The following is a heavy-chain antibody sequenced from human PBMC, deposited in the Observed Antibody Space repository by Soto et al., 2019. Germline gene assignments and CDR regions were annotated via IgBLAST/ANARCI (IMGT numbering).Heavy chain of an antibody. J-gene: IGHJ4*02. Sequence: EVQLLESGGGLVQPGGSLRLSCAPSGFTFSSYAMSWVRQAPGKGLEWVSALSASGTSTYYADSVKGRFTISRDNSKNTLYLQLNSLGAEDTAVYYCAKDRVTTVTNKTFDYWGQGTLVTVYS. CDR2: LSASGTST. CDR1: GFTFSSYA. V-gene: IGHV3-23*01. D-gene: IGHD4-17*01. CDR3: AKDRVTTVTNKTFDY.